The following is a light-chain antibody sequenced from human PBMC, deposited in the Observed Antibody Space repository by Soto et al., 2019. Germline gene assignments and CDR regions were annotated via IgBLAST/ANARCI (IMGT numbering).Light chain of an antibody. J-gene: IGLJ2*01. CDR3: ETWDSNTRV. CDR2: LEGSGSY. CDR1: SGHSSYI. Sequence: QLVLTQSSSASAALGSTVKVTCTLSSGHSSYIIAWHQQQPGKAPWYLMRLEGSGSYNKGSGVPDRFSGSSSGADRYLTISNLQSEDEADYYCETWDSNTRVFGGGTKLTVL. V-gene: IGLV4-60*03.